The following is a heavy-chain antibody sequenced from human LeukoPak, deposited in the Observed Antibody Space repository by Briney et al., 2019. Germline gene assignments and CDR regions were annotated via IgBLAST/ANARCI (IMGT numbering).Heavy chain of an antibody. Sequence: SETLSLTCTVSGGSISSSSYYWGWIRQPPGKGLEWIGSIYYSGSTYYNPSLKSRVTISVDTPKNQFSLKLSSVTAADTAVYYCARLELAVAGNFDYWGQGTLVTVSS. CDR1: GGSISSSSYY. CDR2: IYYSGST. CDR3: ARLELAVAGNFDY. D-gene: IGHD6-19*01. J-gene: IGHJ4*02. V-gene: IGHV4-39*01.